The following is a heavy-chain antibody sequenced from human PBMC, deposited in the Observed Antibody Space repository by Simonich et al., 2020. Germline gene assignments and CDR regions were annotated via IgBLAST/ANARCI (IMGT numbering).Heavy chain of an antibody. V-gene: IGHV1-2*02. CDR1: GYTFTGYY. CDR3: ASGWDWGFSHMSDY. J-gene: IGHJ4*02. CDR2: INPNSGGK. D-gene: IGHD7-27*01. Sequence: QVQLVQSGAEVKKPGASVKVSCKASGYTFTGYYMNWVRQAPGQGLGGRGRINPNSGGKNYEQKFQGRVTMTRDTSISTAYMELSRLRSDDTAVYYCASGWDWGFSHMSDYWGQGTLVTVSS.